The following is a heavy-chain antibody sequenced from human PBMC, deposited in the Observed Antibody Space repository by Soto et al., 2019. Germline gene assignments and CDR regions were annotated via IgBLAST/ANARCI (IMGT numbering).Heavy chain of an antibody. D-gene: IGHD3-22*01. V-gene: IGHV3-33*06. Sequence: QVELVESGGGVVQPGRSLRLSCAASGFTFSSYGMHWVRQVPGKGLEWVALIWSDGDNQYYVDAVKGRFTISRDNSKNMVYLQMNSLRAEDTAVYYCAKEGHDSSGYSFDYWGQGTLVTVSS. J-gene: IGHJ4*02. CDR3: AKEGHDSSGYSFDY. CDR1: GFTFSSYG. CDR2: IWSDGDNQ.